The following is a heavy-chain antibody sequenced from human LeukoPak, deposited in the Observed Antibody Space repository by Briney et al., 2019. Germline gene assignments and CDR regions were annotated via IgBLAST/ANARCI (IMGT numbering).Heavy chain of an antibody. CDR2: FHPEDGET. D-gene: IGHD6-19*01. J-gene: IGHJ4*02. CDR1: GYTPTELS. CDR3: AKDLDGSGMYGGTDS. Sequence: GASVKVSCKVSGYTPTELSMHWVRQAPGKGLEWMGGFHPEDGETIYAQKFQGRVTMTEDTSTDTAYMELRSLRSDDTAVYYCAKDLDGSGMYGGTDSWGQGTPVTVSS. V-gene: IGHV1-24*01.